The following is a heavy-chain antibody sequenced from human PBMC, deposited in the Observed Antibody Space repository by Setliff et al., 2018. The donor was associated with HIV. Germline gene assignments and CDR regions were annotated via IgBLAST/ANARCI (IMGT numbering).Heavy chain of an antibody. CDR1: GFTFSSYS. Sequence: LRLSCAASGFTFSSYSMNWVRQAPGKGLEWVSSISSSSSYIYYADSVKGRFTISRDNAKNSLYLQMNSLRAEDTAVYYCARKLLTRPNYYGMDVRGQGTTVTVSS. CDR3: ARKLLTRPNYYGMDV. D-gene: IGHD2-15*01. CDR2: ISSSSSYI. V-gene: IGHV3-21*01. J-gene: IGHJ6*02.